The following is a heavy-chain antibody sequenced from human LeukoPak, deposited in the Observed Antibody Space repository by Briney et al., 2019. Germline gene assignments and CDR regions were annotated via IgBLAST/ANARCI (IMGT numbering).Heavy chain of an antibody. CDR3: AREVNYDFWSGYHYNWFDP. Sequence: SVKVSCKASGGTFSSYAISWVGQAPGQGLEWMGGIIPIFGTANYAQKFQGRVTITTDESTSTAYMELSSLRSEDTAVYYCAREVNYDFWSGYHYNWFDPWGQGTLVTVSS. V-gene: IGHV1-69*05. CDR2: IIPIFGTA. D-gene: IGHD3-3*01. CDR1: GGTFSSYA. J-gene: IGHJ5*02.